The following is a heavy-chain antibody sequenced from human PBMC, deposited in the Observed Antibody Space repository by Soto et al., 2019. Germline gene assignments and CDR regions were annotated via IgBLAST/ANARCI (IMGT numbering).Heavy chain of an antibody. J-gene: IGHJ5*02. CDR3: ARREVGYCSGGSFQGFDP. D-gene: IGHD2-15*01. CDR2: ISAYNGNT. CDR1: GYTFTSYG. Sequence: QVQLVQSGAEVKKPGASVKVSCKASGYTFTSYGISWVRQAPGQGLEWMGWISAYNGNTNYAQKLQGRVTMTTDTSTSTAYMELRSLRSDDTAVYYCARREVGYCSGGSFQGFDPWGQGTLVTVSS. V-gene: IGHV1-18*01.